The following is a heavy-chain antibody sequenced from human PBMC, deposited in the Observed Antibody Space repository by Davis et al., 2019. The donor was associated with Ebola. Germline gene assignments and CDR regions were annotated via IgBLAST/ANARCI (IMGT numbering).Heavy chain of an antibody. CDR1: GGSFSGYY. V-gene: IGHV4-34*01. J-gene: IGHJ6*04. Sequence: SETLSLTCAVYGGSFSGYYWSWIRQPPGKGLEWIGEINHSGSTNYNPSLKSRVTISVDTSKNQFSLKLSSVTAADTAVYYCASTSGSPRYYYYGMDFWGKGTTVTVSS. CDR2: INHSGST. D-gene: IGHD2-15*01. CDR3: ASTSGSPRYYYYGMDF.